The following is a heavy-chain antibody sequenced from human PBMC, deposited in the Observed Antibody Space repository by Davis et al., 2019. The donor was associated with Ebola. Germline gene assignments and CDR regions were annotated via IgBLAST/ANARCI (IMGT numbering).Heavy chain of an antibody. CDR2: IRSKVNSYAT. CDR3: ANLQVGATTFDY. CDR1: GFTFSGSA. V-gene: IGHV3-73*01. J-gene: IGHJ4*02. Sequence: GGSLRLSCAASGFTFSGSAMHWVRQASGKGLEWVGRIRSKVNSYATAYAASVKGRFTISRDDSKNTAYLQMNSLKTEDTAVYYCANLQVGATTFDYWGQGTLVTVSS. D-gene: IGHD1-26*01.